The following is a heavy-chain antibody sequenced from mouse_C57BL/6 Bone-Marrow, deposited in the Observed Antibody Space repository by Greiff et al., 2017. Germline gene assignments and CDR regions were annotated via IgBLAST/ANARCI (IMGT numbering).Heavy chain of an antibody. CDR3: AKPPY. CDR1: GFTFSDYG. V-gene: IGHV5-17*01. J-gene: IGHJ2*01. Sequence: EVHLVESGGGLVKPGGSLKLSCAVSGFTFSDYGMHWVRQAPEKGLEWVAYISSGSSTIYYADTVKGRFTISRDNAKDTLFLQMTSLRSEDTAMYYCAKPPYWGQGTTLTVSS. CDR2: ISSGSSTI.